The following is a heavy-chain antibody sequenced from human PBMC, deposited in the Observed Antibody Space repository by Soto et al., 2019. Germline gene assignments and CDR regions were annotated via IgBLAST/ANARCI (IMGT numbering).Heavy chain of an antibody. V-gene: IGHV3-9*01. CDR3: VKDESINWYSGHFRH. D-gene: IGHD6-13*01. CDR2: INWNSGSI. J-gene: IGHJ1*01. Sequence: GGSLRLSCAASGFTFDDYAMHWVRQVPGKGLEWVSGINWNSGSIGYGDSVKGRFAISRDNAKDSLHLQMNSLSAEDTAFYYCVKDESINWYSGHFRHWGQGTLVTVSS. CDR1: GFTFDDYA.